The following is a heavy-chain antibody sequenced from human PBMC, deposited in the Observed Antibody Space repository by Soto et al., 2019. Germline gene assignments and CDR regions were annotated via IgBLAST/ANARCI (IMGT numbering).Heavy chain of an antibody. CDR1: GGSISSSNW. V-gene: IGHV4-4*02. CDR3: ARDHRSSSWGSHYYYYYGMDV. CDR2: IYHSGST. J-gene: IGHJ6*02. Sequence: PSETLSLTCAVSGGSISSSNWWSWVRQPPGKGLEGIGEIYHSGSTNYNPSLKSRVTISVDKSKNQFSLKLSSVTAADTAVYYCARDHRSSSWGSHYYYYYGMDVWGQGTTVTVSS. D-gene: IGHD6-13*01.